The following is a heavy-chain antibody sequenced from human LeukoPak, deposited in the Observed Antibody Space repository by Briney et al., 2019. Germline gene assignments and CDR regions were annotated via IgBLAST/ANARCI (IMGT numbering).Heavy chain of an antibody. D-gene: IGHD2-2*01. CDR1: GGSISSYY. V-gene: IGHV4-4*07. Sequence: SETLSLTCTVSGGSISSYYWSWIRQPAGKGLEWIGRIYSSGSTNYNPSIKSRVTMSVDTSKNQFSLKLSSVTAADTAVYYCARGQYHLLYWYFDLWGRGTLVTVSS. CDR3: ARGQYHLLYWYFDL. J-gene: IGHJ2*01. CDR2: IYSSGST.